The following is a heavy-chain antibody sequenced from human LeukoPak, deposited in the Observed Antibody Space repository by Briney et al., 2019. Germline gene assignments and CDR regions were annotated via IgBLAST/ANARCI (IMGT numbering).Heavy chain of an antibody. CDR3: ARAAGANWGYFDY. V-gene: IGHV3-21*01. D-gene: IGHD7-27*01. CDR1: GFTFSSYA. J-gene: IGHJ4*02. CDR2: ISSSSSYI. Sequence: GGSLRLSCAASGFTFSSYAMSWVRQAPGKGLEWVSSISSSSSYIYYADSVKGRFTISRDNAKNSLYLQMNSLRAEDTAVYYCARAAGANWGYFDYWGQGTLVTVSS.